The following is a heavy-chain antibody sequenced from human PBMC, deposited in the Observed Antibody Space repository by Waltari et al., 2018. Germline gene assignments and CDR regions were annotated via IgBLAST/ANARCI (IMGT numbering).Heavy chain of an antibody. CDR1: GFPFRSYA. Sequence: EVQLVESGGGLVQPGGSLRLSCAASGFPFRSYAMSWGRQAPGKGLEWVSAISGSGGSTYYADSVKGRFTISRDNSKNTLYLQMNSLRAEDTAVYYCAKETGSWGTWKKRGVYFDYWGQGTLVTVSS. J-gene: IGHJ4*02. D-gene: IGHD1-1*01. V-gene: IGHV3-23*04. CDR2: ISGSGGST. CDR3: AKETGSWGTWKKRGVYFDY.